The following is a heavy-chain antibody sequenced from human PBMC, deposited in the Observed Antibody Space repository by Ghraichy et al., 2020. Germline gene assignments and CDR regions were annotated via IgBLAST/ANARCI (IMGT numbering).Heavy chain of an antibody. V-gene: IGHV3-48*03. CDR2: IRESGETK. D-gene: IGHD4-17*01. CDR1: GFIFSSYE. J-gene: IGHJ4*02. CDR3: ARDTAAGDQWDY. Sequence: GALRLSCAASGFIFSSYEMNWVRQAPGKGLEWVSFIRESGETKFYADSVKGRFTISRDNARNSLYLQMNSLRAEDTAVYYCARDTAAGDQWDYWGPGTLVTVSS.